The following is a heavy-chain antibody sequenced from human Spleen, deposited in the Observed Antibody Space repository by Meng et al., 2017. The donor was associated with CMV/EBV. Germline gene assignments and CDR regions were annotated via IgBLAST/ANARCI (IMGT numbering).Heavy chain of an antibody. J-gene: IGHJ4*02. CDR2: INHSGST. CDR1: GGSFSGYY. D-gene: IGHD5-18*01. V-gene: IGHV4-34*01. CDR3: ARKKRGYSYAFDY. Sequence: CPCYGGSFSGYYWSWIRQPPGKGLEWIGEINHSGSTNYNPSLKSRVTISVDTSKNQFSLKLSSVTAADTAVYYCARKKRGYSYAFDYWGQGTLVTVSS.